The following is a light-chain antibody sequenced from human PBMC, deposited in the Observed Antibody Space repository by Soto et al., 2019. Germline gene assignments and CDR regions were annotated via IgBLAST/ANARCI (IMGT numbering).Light chain of an antibody. CDR2: AAS. CDR1: QSITTY. Sequence: DIQMTQSPSSLSASVGDRVTITCRASQSITTYLNWYRQKPGKAPKLLIYAASSLQSGVPSRFSGSGSETDFTLSISSLQPEDFATYFCQQIYSAPLTFGGGT. CDR3: QQIYSAPLT. J-gene: IGKJ4*01. V-gene: IGKV1-39*01.